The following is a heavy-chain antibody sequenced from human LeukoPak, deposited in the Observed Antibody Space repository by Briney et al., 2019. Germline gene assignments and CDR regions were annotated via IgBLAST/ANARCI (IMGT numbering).Heavy chain of an antibody. CDR2: IGTDGSTT. Sequence: GGSLRLSCAASGFTFSSYSIHWVRQAPGEGLVWVSRIGTDGSTTGYADSVKGRFTISRDNVKNTVYLQINSLRVEDTAVYNCTNSNGYIRTWGQGPLVTVSS. D-gene: IGHD1-1*01. CDR3: TNSNGYIRT. V-gene: IGHV3-74*01. CDR1: GFTFSSYS. J-gene: IGHJ5*02.